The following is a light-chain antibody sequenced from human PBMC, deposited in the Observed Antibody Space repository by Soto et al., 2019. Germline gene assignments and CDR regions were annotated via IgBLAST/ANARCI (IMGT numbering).Light chain of an antibody. Sequence: EIVLPQSPATLSLSPGERATLSCRASQRVSSYLAWYQQKPGQAPRLLIYDASNRATGIPARFSGSGSGTDFTLTISSLEPEDFAVYYCQQRSNWPGTFGQGTKVDI. J-gene: IGKJ1*01. CDR3: QQRSNWPGT. CDR2: DAS. CDR1: QRVSSY. V-gene: IGKV3-11*01.